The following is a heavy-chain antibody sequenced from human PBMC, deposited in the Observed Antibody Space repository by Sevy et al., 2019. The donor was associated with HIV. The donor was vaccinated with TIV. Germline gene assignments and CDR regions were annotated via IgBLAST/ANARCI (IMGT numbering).Heavy chain of an antibody. CDR1: GFTFISYA. V-gene: IGHV3-23*01. Sequence: GGSLRLSCKPSGFTFISYAMSWVRQAPGKGLEWVSPIYGSSGGTYYADSVKGRFTISRDNSKNTLYLQMNSLRTEDTAVYYCAGGRYDSSGSFDAFDIWGQGTMVTVSS. D-gene: IGHD3-22*01. J-gene: IGHJ3*02. CDR3: AGGRYDSSGSFDAFDI. CDR2: IYGSSGGT.